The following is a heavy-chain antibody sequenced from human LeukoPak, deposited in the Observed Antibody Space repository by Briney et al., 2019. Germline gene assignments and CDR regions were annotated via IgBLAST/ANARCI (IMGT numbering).Heavy chain of an antibody. CDR3: ARGGYCSSTSCYTDWFDP. CDR1: GFTFSSYW. CDR2: INTDGSST. V-gene: IGHV3-74*01. D-gene: IGHD2-2*02. J-gene: IGHJ5*02. Sequence: GGSLRLSCAASGFTFSSYWMHWVRQAPGKGLVWGSRINTDGSSTSYADSVKGRFTISRDNAKNTLYLQMNSLRAEDTAVYYCARGGYCSSTSCYTDWFDPWGQGTLVTVSS.